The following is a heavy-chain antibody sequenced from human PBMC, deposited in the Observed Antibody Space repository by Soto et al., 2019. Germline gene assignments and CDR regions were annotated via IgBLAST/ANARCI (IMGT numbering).Heavy chain of an antibody. J-gene: IGHJ5*02. D-gene: IGHD2-8*01. CDR1: GYSFTSYS. CDR3: AREGGRGCNGETCYANWSAP. V-gene: IGHV1-46*01. Sequence: SVKVSCKASGYSFTSYSLHWVRQAPGQGLEWVGKINPYGGNTIYAQNFQGRVSMTRDTSSSTVYMELTSLKSDDTAVYYCAREGGRGCNGETCYANWSAPGGKGTVFTASS. CDR2: INPYGGNT.